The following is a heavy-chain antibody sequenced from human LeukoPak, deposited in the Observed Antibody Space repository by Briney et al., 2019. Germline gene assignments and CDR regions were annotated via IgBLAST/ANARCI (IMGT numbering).Heavy chain of an antibody. CDR1: GFTFSLYW. CDR2: IWSDGRT. J-gene: IGHJ4*02. D-gene: IGHD3-22*01. Sequence: PGGSLRLSCTASGFTFSLYWMSWVRQAPGKGLEWVSVIWSDGRTSYADSAKGRFTISRDNSKNTLYLQMNSLRAEDTAVYYCAREAHYYDSGGYYRPYYFDSWGQGTLVSVSS. V-gene: IGHV3-53*01. CDR3: AREAHYYDSGGYYRPYYFDS.